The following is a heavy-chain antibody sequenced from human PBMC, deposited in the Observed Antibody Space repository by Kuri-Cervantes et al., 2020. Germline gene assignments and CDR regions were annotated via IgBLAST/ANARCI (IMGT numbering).Heavy chain of an antibody. CDR2: INPSGGST. D-gene: IGHD5-12*01. CDR1: GYTFTSYY. Sequence: AAVKVSRKASGYTFTSYYMHWVRQPPGQGLEWMGIINPSGGSTSYAQKFQGRVTMTRDTSTSTVYMELSSLRSEDTAVYYCARDPPYSGYDSYSLMDYWGQGTLVTVSS. V-gene: IGHV1-46*01. J-gene: IGHJ4*02. CDR3: ARDPPYSGYDSYSLMDY.